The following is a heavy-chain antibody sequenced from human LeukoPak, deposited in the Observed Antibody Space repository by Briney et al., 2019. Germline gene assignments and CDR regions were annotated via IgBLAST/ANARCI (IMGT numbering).Heavy chain of an antibody. CDR2: ISSSSSYI. CDR3: ARATYYYDSSGYYPDAFDI. V-gene: IGHV3-21*01. CDR1: GFTFSSYS. J-gene: IGHJ3*02. D-gene: IGHD3-22*01. Sequence: GSLRLSCAASGFTFSSYSMNWVRQAPGKGLEWVSSISSSSSYIYYADSVKGRFTISRDNAKNSLYLQMNSLRAEDTAVYYCARATYYYDSSGYYPDAFDIWGQGTMVTVSS.